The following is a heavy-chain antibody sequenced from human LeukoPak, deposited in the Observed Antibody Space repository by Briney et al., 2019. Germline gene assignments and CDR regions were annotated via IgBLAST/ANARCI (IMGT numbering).Heavy chain of an antibody. V-gene: IGHV3-23*01. Sequence: GGSLRLSCAASGFSFSSYALIWVRQAPGKELQWVSALSASGRGTYYADFLKGRFTVSRDNSKNTLYLQMNSLRAEDTALYFCAKGIPWACLPYCAFDIWGQGTMVTVSS. J-gene: IGHJ3*02. D-gene: IGHD1-26*01. CDR3: AKGIPWACLPYCAFDI. CDR2: LSASGRGT. CDR1: GFSFSSYA.